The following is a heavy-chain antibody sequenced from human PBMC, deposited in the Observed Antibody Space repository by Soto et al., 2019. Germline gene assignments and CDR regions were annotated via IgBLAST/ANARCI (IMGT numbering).Heavy chain of an antibody. V-gene: IGHV1-18*04. CDR3: ARLLDYGEYYYHCMDV. J-gene: IGHJ6*02. Sequence: ASVKVSCKASGYTFTSYGISWVRQAPGQGLEWMGWISAYNGNTNYAQKLQGRVTMTTDTSTSTAYMELRSLRSDDTAVYYCARLLDYGEYYYHCMDVWGQGTTVTVSS. CDR1: GYTFTSYG. CDR2: ISAYNGNT. D-gene: IGHD4-17*01.